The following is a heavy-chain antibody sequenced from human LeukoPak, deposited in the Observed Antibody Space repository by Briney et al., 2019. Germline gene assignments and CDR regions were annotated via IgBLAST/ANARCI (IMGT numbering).Heavy chain of an antibody. CDR3: ARHSGYSYGYAYYYYYMDV. J-gene: IGHJ6*03. CDR1: GGSISSSRYY. Sequence: KPSETLSLTCTVSGGSISSSRYYWGWIRQPPGKGLEWIGSIYYSGSTYYNPSLKSRVTISVDPSKNQFSLKLSSVTAADTAVYYCARHSGYSYGYAYYYYYMDVWGKGTTVTVSS. D-gene: IGHD5-18*01. CDR2: IYYSGST. V-gene: IGHV4-39*01.